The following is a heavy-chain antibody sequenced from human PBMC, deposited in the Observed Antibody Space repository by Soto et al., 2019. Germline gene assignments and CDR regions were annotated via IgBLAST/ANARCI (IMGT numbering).Heavy chain of an antibody. CDR1: GGSISSYY. J-gene: IGHJ6*02. CDR2: IYYSGST. D-gene: IGHD3-22*01. V-gene: IGHV4-59*01. CDR3: ARLPHYYDSSGSSHYYYGMDV. Sequence: SETLSLTCTVSGGSISSYYWSWIRQPPGKGLKWIGYIYYSGSTNYNPSLKSRVTISVDTSKNQLSLKLSSVTAADTAVYYCARLPHYYDSSGSSHYYYGMDVWGQGTTVTVSS.